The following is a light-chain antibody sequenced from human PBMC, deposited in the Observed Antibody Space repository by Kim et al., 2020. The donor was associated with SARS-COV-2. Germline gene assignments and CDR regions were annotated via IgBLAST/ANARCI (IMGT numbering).Light chain of an antibody. J-gene: IGKJ1*01. V-gene: IGKV1-6*01. CDR1: QAIRNE. CDR2: AAS. CDR3: LQDSRYPRT. Sequence: GDRVTITCRASQAIRNELGWYQQKPGKAPKVLIYAASTLQSGVSSRFGGSGSGTDFTLTISSLQPEDFATYYCLQDSRYPRTFGQGTKVDIK.